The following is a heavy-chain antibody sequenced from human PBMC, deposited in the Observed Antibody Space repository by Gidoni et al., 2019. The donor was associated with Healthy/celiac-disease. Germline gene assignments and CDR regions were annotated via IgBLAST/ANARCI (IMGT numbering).Heavy chain of an antibody. J-gene: IGHJ3*01. V-gene: IGHV3-48*01. CDR1: GFTCSSYS. Sequence: EVQLVESGGGLVQPGGSLRLSCAAPGFTCSSYSMNWVRQAPGKWLELRSYISSSSSTIYCAYSVKGRFTISRDNANDSLYLQMNSLRAEDTAVYYCASLGYFSSTSCYNDAFDFWGQGTMVTVSS. CDR3: ASLGYFSSTSCYNDAFDF. D-gene: IGHD2-2*01. CDR2: ISSSSSTI.